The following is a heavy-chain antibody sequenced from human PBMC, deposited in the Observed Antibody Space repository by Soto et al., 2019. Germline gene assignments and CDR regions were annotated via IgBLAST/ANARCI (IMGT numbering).Heavy chain of an antibody. J-gene: IGHJ4*02. V-gene: IGHV1-69*12. CDR3: ASGIQLWLRRINNGYSG. CDR2: IIPMFGTA. D-gene: IGHD5-18*01. CDR1: GGTFSTYA. Sequence: QVQLVQSGAEVKKPESSVKVSCKAPGGTFSTYAISWVRQAPGQALEWMGGIIPMFGTANYALRFQDRVTITADESTNTVYMELSSLRSEDTAVYFCASGIQLWLRRINNGYSGWGQGTLVTVSS.